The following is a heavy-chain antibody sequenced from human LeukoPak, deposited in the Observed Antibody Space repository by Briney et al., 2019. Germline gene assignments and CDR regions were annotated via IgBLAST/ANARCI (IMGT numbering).Heavy chain of an antibody. CDR2: ISGRGDST. J-gene: IGHJ5*02. D-gene: IGHD2-8*01. CDR3: AKHARRGPHWFDP. Sequence: GGSLRLSCAASGFTFSTYAMSWVRQAPGKGLEWVSVISGRGDSTYYADSVKGRFTISRDNSKNTLYLQMNSLRAGDTAVYYCAKHARRGPHWFDPWGQGTLVTVSS. CDR1: GFTFSTYA. V-gene: IGHV3-23*01.